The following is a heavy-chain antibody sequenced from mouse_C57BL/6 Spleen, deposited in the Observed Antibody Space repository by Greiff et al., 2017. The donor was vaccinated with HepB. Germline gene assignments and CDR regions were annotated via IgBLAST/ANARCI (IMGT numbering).Heavy chain of an antibody. CDR2: IRSKSNNYAT. J-gene: IGHJ4*01. D-gene: IGHD3-2*01. V-gene: IGHV10-1*01. CDR3: VRGQLPNYAMDY. CDR1: GFSFNTYA. Sequence: EVQLVESGGGLVQPKGSLKLSCAASGFSFNTYAMNWVRQAPGKGLEWVARIRSKSNNYATYYADSVKDRFTISRDDSESMLYLQMNNLKTEDTAMYYCVRGQLPNYAMDYWGQGTSVTVSS.